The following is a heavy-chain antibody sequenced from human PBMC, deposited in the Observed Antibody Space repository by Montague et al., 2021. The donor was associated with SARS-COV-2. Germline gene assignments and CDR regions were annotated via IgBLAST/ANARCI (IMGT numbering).Heavy chain of an antibody. CDR2: IKQDGSEK. CDR3: AREGGDYGFDY. V-gene: IGHV3-7*01. J-gene: IGHJ4*02. Sequence: SLRLSCAASGFPFSSYWMSWVRQAPGKGLEWVANIKQDGSEKYYVDSVKGRFTISRDNAKNSLYLQMNSLRAEDTAVYYCAREGGDYGFDYWGQGTLVTVSS. CDR1: GFPFSSYW. D-gene: IGHD4-17*01.